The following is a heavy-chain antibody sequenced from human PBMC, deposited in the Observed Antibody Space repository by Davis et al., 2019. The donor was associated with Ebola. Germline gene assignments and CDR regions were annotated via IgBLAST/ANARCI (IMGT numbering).Heavy chain of an antibody. V-gene: IGHV4-59*12. CDR3: ARSRGFGRPIDY. CDR2: IYYSGST. J-gene: IGHJ4*02. Sequence: MPSETLSLTCTVSGGSISSYYWSWIRQPPGKGLEWIGYIYYSGSTYYNPSLKSRVTMSVDTSKNQFSLKLSSVTAVDTAVYYCARSRGFGRPIDYWGQGTLVTVSS. CDR1: GGSISSYY. D-gene: IGHD3-10*01.